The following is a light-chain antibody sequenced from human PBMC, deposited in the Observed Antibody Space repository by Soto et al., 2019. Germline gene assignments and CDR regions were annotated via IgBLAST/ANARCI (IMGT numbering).Light chain of an antibody. CDR1: SSDVGGYNY. Sequence: QSALTQPASVSGSPGQSITISCTGTSSDVGGYNYVSWYQQHPGKAPKLMIYGVSNRPSGVYSRFSGSKSGNTASLTISGLQAEDEADYYCNSYTSSGTSVFGTGTKVTVL. J-gene: IGLJ1*01. V-gene: IGLV2-14*01. CDR3: NSYTSSGTSV. CDR2: GVS.